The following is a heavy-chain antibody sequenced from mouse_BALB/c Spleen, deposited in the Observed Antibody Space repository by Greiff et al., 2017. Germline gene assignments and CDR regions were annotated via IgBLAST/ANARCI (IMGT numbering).Heavy chain of an antibody. V-gene: IGHV3-2*02. CDR1: GYSITSDYA. CDR2: ISYSGST. CDR3: ARSYYGSSSYYFDY. J-gene: IGHJ2*01. D-gene: IGHD1-1*01. Sequence: VQLVESGPGLVKPSQSLSLTCTVTGYSITSDYAWNWIRQFPGNKLEWMGYISYSGSTSYNPSLKSRISITRDTSKNQFFLQLNSVTTEDTATYYCARSYYGSSSYYFDYWGQGTTLTVSS.